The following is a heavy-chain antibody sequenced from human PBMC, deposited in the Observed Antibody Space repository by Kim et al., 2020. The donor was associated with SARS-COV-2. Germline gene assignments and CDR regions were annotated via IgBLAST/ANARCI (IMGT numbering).Heavy chain of an antibody. D-gene: IGHD1-26*01. J-gene: IGHJ4*02. Sequence: GGSLRLSCAASGFSFSNYAMTWVRQAPGEGLEWVSVIYSDSSRTFYADSVKGRFTISRDNSKNTLYLQMNSLRAEDTAVYYCVKDHGREANDFWGQGTLVTVSS. CDR1: GFSFSNYA. V-gene: IGHV3-23*03. CDR2: IYSDSSRT. CDR3: VKDHGREANDF.